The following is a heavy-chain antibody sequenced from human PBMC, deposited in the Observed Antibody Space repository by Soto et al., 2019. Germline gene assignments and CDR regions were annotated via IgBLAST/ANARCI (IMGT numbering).Heavy chain of an antibody. V-gene: IGHV1-2*04. CDR1: GYSFTDYQ. D-gene: IGHD2-8*01. CDR2: INPKSGGT. Sequence: ASVKVSCGASGYSFTDYQIHWVRQAPGQGLEWLGRINPKSGGTSTAQKFQGWVTMTTDTSISTASMELTRLTSDDTAIYYCARGDSTDCSNGVCSFFYNHDMHVWG. CDR3: ARGDSTDCSNGVCSFFYNHDMHV. J-gene: IGHJ6*02.